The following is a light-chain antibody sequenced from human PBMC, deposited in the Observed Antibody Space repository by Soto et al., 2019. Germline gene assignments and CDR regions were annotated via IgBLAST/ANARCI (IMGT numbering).Light chain of an antibody. CDR1: SSDVGGYNY. CDR3: SSYAGSNIVV. CDR2: EVS. J-gene: IGLJ2*01. Sequence: QCALTQPPSASGSPGQSVTISCTGTSSDVGGYNYVSWYQQHPGKAPKLMIYEVSKRPSGVPDRFSGSKSGNTASLTVSGLQAEDEADYYCSSYAGSNIVVLGGGTKLTVL. V-gene: IGLV2-8*01.